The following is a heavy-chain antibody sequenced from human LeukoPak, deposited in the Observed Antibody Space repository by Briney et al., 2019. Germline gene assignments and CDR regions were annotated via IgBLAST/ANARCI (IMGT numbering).Heavy chain of an antibody. V-gene: IGHV4-31*03. D-gene: IGHD2-8*01. Sequence: SETLSLTCSVSGGSISSGGYYWSWIRQHPGKGLEWIGYIYYSGNTYYNPSLKSRVTISVDKSKNQFSLKLSSVTAADTAVYYCARVSSCTNGVCPIEGYYWGQGTLVTISS. CDR3: ARVSSCTNGVCPIEGYY. J-gene: IGHJ4*02. CDR2: IYYSGNT. CDR1: GGSISSGGYY.